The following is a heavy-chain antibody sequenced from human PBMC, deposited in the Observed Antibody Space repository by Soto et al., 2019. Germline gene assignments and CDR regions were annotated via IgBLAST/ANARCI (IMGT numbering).Heavy chain of an antibody. CDR3: ARDPPHAYYDILTGYPDPWSGWFEP. J-gene: IGHJ5*02. D-gene: IGHD3-9*01. V-gene: IGHV1-69*13. Sequence: GASVKVSCKASGGTFSSYAISWVRQAPGQGLEWMGGIIPIFGTANYAQKFQGRVTITADESTSTAYMELSSLRSEDTAVYYCARDPPHAYYDILTGYPDPWSGWFEPWGQGTLVTVSS. CDR1: GGTFSSYA. CDR2: IIPIFGTA.